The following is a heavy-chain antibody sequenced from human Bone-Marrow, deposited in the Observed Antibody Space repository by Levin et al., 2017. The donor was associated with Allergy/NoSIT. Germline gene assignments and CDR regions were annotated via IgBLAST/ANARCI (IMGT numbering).Heavy chain of an antibody. CDR3: ASSTPCSGGSCYHNWFDP. Sequence: GESLKISCAASGFTFSSYSMNWVRQAPGKGLEWVSSISSSSSYIYYADSVKGRFTISRDNAKNSLYLQMNSLRAEDTAVYYCASSTPCSGGSCYHNWFDPWGQGTLVTVSS. CDR2: ISSSSSYI. V-gene: IGHV3-21*01. J-gene: IGHJ5*02. CDR1: GFTFSSYS. D-gene: IGHD2-15*01.